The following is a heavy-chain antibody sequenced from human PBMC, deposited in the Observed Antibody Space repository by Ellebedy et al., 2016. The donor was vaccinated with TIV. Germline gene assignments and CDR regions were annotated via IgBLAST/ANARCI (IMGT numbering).Heavy chain of an antibody. Sequence: GESLKISXAASGVTFSSYAMSWVRQAPGKGLEWVSGISGSGGNTYYADSVKGRFTISRDNSKDTLYLQMNSLRAEDTAGYYCAKVGADTAPYWAYYYGMDVWGQGTTVAVSS. V-gene: IGHV3-23*01. CDR1: GVTFSSYA. D-gene: IGHD5-18*01. CDR2: ISGSGGNT. CDR3: AKVGADTAPYWAYYYGMDV. J-gene: IGHJ6*02.